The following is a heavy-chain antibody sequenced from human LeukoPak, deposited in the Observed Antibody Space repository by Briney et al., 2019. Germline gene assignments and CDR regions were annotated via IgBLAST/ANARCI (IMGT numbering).Heavy chain of an antibody. CDR3: AKDRHPSGSETYYYFDY. Sequence: PGGSLRLSCAASGFTFSSYGMHWVRQAPGKGLEWVAVISYDGSNKYYADSVKGRFTISRDNSKNTLYLQMNSLRAEDTAVYYCAKDRHPSGSETYYYFDYCGQGTLVTVSS. CDR2: ISYDGSNK. CDR1: GFTFSSYG. J-gene: IGHJ4*02. V-gene: IGHV3-30*18. D-gene: IGHD1-26*01.